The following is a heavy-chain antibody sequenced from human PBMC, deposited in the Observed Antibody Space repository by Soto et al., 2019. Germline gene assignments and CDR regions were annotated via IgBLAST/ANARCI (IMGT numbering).Heavy chain of an antibody. J-gene: IGHJ6*02. V-gene: IGHV1-69*01. Sequence: QVQLVQSGAEVKKTGSSVKVSCKASGGTFSSYAISWVRQAPGQGLEWMGGMIPIFGTANYAQKFQGRVTITADESTSTAYMELSSLRSEDTAVYYCARDRYNWNPHVSYYYYGMDVWGQGTTVTVSS. CDR2: MIPIFGTA. CDR3: ARDRYNWNPHVSYYYYGMDV. CDR1: GGTFSSYA. D-gene: IGHD1-20*01.